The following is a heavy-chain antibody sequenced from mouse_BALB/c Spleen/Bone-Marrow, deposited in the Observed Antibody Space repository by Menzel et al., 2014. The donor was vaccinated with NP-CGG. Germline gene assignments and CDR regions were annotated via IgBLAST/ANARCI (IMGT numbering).Heavy chain of an antibody. CDR2: IDPENGDT. J-gene: IGHJ3*01. V-gene: IGHV14-4*02. D-gene: IGHD2-4*01. CDR3: SLYDYDEKSAY. Sequence: VQLQQPGAEFVRSGASVKLSCTASGFNIKDYYMLWVKQRPEQGLEWIGWIDPENGDTEYAPKFQGKATMTADTSSNTAYLQLSSLTSEDTAVYYCSLYDYDEKSAYWGQGTLVTVSA. CDR1: GFNIKDYY.